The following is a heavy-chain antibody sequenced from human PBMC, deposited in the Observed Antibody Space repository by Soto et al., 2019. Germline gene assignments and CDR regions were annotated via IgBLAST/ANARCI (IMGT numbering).Heavy chain of an antibody. D-gene: IGHD6-6*01. Sequence: GGSLRLSCAASGFTFSSYGMHWVRQAPGKGLEWVAVIWYDGSNKYYADSVKGRFTISRDNSKNTLYLQMNSLRAEDTAVYYCARDPRSPTWQLVFFYYYYMDVWGKGTTVTVSS. J-gene: IGHJ6*03. CDR3: ARDPRSPTWQLVFFYYYYMDV. V-gene: IGHV3-33*01. CDR2: IWYDGSNK. CDR1: GFTFSSYG.